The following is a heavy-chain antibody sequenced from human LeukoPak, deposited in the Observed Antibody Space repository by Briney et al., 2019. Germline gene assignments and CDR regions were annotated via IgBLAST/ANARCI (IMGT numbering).Heavy chain of an antibody. CDR2: IWYGGSNK. CDR1: GFTFSSYG. CDR3: ARDPNFYAFDI. J-gene: IGHJ3*02. Sequence: GGSLRLSCAASGFTFSSYGMHWVRQAPGKGLEWVAVIWYGGSNKYYADSVKGRFTISRDNSKNTLYLQMNSLRAEDTAVYYCARDPNFYAFDIWGQGTMVTVSS. D-gene: IGHD1-1*01. V-gene: IGHV3-33*08.